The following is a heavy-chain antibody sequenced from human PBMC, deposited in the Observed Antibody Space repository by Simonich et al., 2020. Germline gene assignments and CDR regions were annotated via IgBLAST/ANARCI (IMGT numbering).Heavy chain of an antibody. J-gene: IGHJ3*02. CDR3: ARGRLTGDKGAFDI. CDR1: GYTFNGYY. CDR2: HNPNRGGT. D-gene: IGHD7-27*01. V-gene: IGHV1-2*02. Sequence: QVQLVQSGAEVKKPGASVKVSCKASGYTFNGYYMHWVRQAPGQGLEWKGGHNPNRGGTNYDQKFQGRVTMTRDTSISTAYMELSRLRSDDTAVYYCARGRLTGDKGAFDIWGQGTMVTVSS.